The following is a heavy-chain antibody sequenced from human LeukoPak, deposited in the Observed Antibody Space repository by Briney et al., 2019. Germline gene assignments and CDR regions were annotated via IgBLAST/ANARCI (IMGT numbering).Heavy chain of an antibody. V-gene: IGHV3-30*02. CDR3: AKDYDILTGYYSYFDY. J-gene: IGHJ4*02. D-gene: IGHD3-9*01. Sequence: GGSLRLSCAASGFTFSSYSMNWVRQAPGKGLEWVAFIRYDGSNKYYADSVKGRFTISRDNSKNTLYLQMNSLRAEDTAVYYCAKDYDILTGYYSYFDYWGQGTLVTVSS. CDR1: GFTFSSYS. CDR2: IRYDGSNK.